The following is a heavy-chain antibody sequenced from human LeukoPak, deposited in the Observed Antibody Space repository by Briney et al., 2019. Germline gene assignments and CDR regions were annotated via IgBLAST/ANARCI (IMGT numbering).Heavy chain of an antibody. Sequence: PSETLSLICPVSGGSISNYYWGWIRQPPGKGLEWIGYIYYSESTNYNPSLKSRVTISVDTSKNQFSLKLSSVTAADTAVYYCARGRYSSSLDYWGQGTLVTVSS. D-gene: IGHD6-13*01. J-gene: IGHJ4*02. CDR1: GGSISNYY. CDR3: ARGRYSSSLDY. V-gene: IGHV4-59*01. CDR2: IYYSEST.